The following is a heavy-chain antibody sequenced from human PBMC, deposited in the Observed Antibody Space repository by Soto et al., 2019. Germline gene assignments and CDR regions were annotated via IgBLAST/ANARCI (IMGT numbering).Heavy chain of an antibody. CDR1: GCILTSYA. CDR3: AKVRSGLYYAEDGMDV. V-gene: IGHV1-69*06. D-gene: IGHD3-3*01. Sequence: SGKVSCKGSGCILTSYAISWVRQAPGQGLEWMGGISPNIGKAKYAQNFQGRVTITADTPTCTAYMELSSLRSEDTAVYYCAKVRSGLYYAEDGMDVWGQGSTVTVS. J-gene: IGHJ6*02. CDR2: ISPNIGKA.